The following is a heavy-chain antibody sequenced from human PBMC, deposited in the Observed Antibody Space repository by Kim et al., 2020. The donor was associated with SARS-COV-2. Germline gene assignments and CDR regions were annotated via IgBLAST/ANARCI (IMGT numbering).Heavy chain of an antibody. V-gene: IGHV3-72*01. Sequence: GGSLRLSCVASGFTFSDHYMDWVCQAPGKGLEWVGRIRNKAYSHTTEYAASVKGRFTISRDDSKKSLYLQMNSLKTEDTALCYCTNFASWGQGTLDTVS. CDR1: GFTFSDHY. J-gene: IGHJ4*02. CDR2: IRNKAYSHTT. CDR3: TNFAS.